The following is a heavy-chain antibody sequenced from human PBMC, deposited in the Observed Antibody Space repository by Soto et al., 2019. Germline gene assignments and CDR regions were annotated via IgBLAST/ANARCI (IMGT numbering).Heavy chain of an antibody. CDR2: ISGSGTST. CDR3: ATAVSGSWYDAFDL. D-gene: IGHD3-10*01. J-gene: IGHJ3*01. Sequence: EVQLLESGGGLVQPGGSLRLSCAASGFTFSSYAMSWVRQAPGKGLEWVSAISGSGTSTYYADSVTGRFTISRDNSKNTVYLQVNSLRAEDTAVYYCATAVSGSWYDAFDLWGQGTMVTVSS. CDR1: GFTFSSYA. V-gene: IGHV3-23*01.